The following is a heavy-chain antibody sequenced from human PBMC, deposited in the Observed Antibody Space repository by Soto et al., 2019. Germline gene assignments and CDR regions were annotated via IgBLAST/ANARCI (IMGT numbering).Heavy chain of an antibody. V-gene: IGHV2-5*02. CDR2: IYWDDDK. D-gene: IGHD1-1*01. Sequence: QITLKESGPALVKATQTLTLTCTFSGFSLNTDGVAVGWIRQPPGKALEWLALIYWDDDKRYNPSLKTRLTVTKDTSKNQVVLTMTNMDPVDTATYYGAKTMGWNWFAPWGQGTLVTVSP. CDR3: AKTMGWNWFAP. CDR1: GFSLNTDGVA. J-gene: IGHJ5*02.